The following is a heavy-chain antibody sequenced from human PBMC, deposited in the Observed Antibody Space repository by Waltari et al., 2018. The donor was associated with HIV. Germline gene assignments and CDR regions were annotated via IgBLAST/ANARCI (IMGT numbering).Heavy chain of an antibody. V-gene: IGHV3-48*03. CDR3: ARDGITMVRGTDY. Sequence: EVQLVESGGGLVQPGGSLSLSCAASGFTFSSYEMNWVRQAPGKGLEWVSYISSSGSTIYYADSVKGRFTISRDNAKNSLYLQMNSLRAEDTAVYYCARDGITMVRGTDYWGQGTLVTVSS. D-gene: IGHD3-10*01. J-gene: IGHJ4*02. CDR1: GFTFSSYE. CDR2: ISSSGSTI.